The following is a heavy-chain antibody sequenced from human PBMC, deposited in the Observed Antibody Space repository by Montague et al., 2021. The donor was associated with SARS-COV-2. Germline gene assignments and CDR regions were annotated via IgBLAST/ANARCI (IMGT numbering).Heavy chain of an antibody. Sequence: SLRLSCAASGFTVSSNYMSWVRQAPGKGLEWVSVIYSGGSTNYADSVKGRFTISRDTSKNTLYLQMNSLRAEDTAVYYCARDPNQYDILTVSYRVYYAFDIWGQGTMVTVSS. J-gene: IGHJ3*02. CDR1: GFTVSSNY. D-gene: IGHD3-9*01. CDR2: IYSGGST. V-gene: IGHV3-66*01. CDR3: ARDPNQYDILTVSYRVYYAFDI.